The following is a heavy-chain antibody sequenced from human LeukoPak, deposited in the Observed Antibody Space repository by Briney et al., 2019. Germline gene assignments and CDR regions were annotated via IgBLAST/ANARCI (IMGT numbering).Heavy chain of an antibody. Sequence: GASVKVSCKASGYTFTGYYMHWVRQAPGQGLEWMGWINPNSGGTNYAQKFQGRVTMTRDTSIGTAYMELSRLRSDDTAVYYCARDRDYGDSFDYWGQGTLVTVSS. J-gene: IGHJ4*02. D-gene: IGHD4-17*01. V-gene: IGHV1-2*02. CDR2: INPNSGGT. CDR3: ARDRDYGDSFDY. CDR1: GYTFTGYY.